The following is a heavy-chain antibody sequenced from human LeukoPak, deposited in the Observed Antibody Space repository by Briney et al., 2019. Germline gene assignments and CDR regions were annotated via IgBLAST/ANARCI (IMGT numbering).Heavy chain of an antibody. J-gene: IGHJ4*02. CDR1: GFTFSSYE. CDR3: AREGPRGYYDSSGYYFDY. CDR2: ISSSSSYT. V-gene: IGHV3-21*01. Sequence: GGSLRLSCAASGFTFSSYEMNWVRQAPGKGLEWVSSISSSSSYTYYADSVKGRFTISRDNAKNSLYLQMNSLRAEDTAVYYCAREGPRGYYDSSGYYFDYWGQGTLVTVSS. D-gene: IGHD3-22*01.